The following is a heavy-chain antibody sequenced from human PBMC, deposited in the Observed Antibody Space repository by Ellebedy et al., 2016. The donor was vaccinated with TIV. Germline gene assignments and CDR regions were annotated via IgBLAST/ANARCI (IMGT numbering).Heavy chain of an antibody. CDR3: ARGDLEQLVFSDY. CDR1: GFTFSDHY. D-gene: IGHD6-13*01. J-gene: IGHJ4*02. V-gene: IGHV3-11*01. CDR2: ISSSGSTI. Sequence: PGGSLRLSCAASGFTFSDHYMSWIRQAPGKGLEWVSYISSSGSTIYYADSVKGRFTISRDNAKNSLYLQMNSLRAEDTAVYYCARGDLEQLVFSDYWGQGTLVTVSS.